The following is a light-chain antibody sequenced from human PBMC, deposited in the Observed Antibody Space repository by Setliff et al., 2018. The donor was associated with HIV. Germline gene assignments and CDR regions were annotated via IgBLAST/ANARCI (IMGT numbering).Light chain of an antibody. Sequence: ALAQPASVSGSPGQSITISCTGTSSDVGGYNYVSWYQQHPGKAPKLMIYEVSNRPSGVSNRFSGSKSGNTASLTISGLQAEDEADYYCTSYASSTHYVFGTGTKVTV. CDR3: TSYASSTHYV. J-gene: IGLJ1*01. CDR2: EVS. V-gene: IGLV2-14*01. CDR1: SSDVGGYNY.